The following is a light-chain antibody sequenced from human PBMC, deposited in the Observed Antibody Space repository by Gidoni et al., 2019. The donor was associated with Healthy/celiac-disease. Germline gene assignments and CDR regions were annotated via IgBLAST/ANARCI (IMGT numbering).Light chain of an antibody. V-gene: IGKV1-5*03. CDR1: QGISSW. CDR3: QQYNSYSQT. J-gene: IGKJ1*01. Sequence: DIQMTQSPSTLSAPVGDRVTITCRASQGISSWLAWYQQKPGKAPKLLIYKASSLDSGVPSRFSGSGSGTEFTLTISSLQPDDFATYYCQQYNSYSQTFGQGTKVEIK. CDR2: KAS.